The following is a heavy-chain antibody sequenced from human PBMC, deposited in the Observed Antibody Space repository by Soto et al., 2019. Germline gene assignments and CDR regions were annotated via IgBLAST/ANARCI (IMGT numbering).Heavy chain of an antibody. CDR1: GYTFTGYY. J-gene: IGHJ4*02. D-gene: IGHD2-21*02. V-gene: IGHV1-2*02. CDR2: INPNSGGT. Sequence: ASVKVSCKASGYTFTGYYMHWVRQAPGQGLEWMGWINPNSGGTNYAQKFQGRVTMTRDTSISTAYMELSRLRSDDTAVYYCARVGSVVVTANGYWGQGTLVTVSS. CDR3: ARVGSVVVTANGY.